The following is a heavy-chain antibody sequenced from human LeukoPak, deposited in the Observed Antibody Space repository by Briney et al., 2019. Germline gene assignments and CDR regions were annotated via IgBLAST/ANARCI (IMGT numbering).Heavy chain of an antibody. Sequence: GASVKVSCXASGYTFTSYDINWVRQASGQGLEWMGWMNPNSGNTGYAQKFQGRVTMTRNTSISTAYMELSSLRSEDTAVYYCAKDYDILTGYLWGQGTLVTVSS. CDR1: GYTFTSYD. CDR2: MNPNSGNT. V-gene: IGHV1-8*01. J-gene: IGHJ4*02. CDR3: AKDYDILTGYL. D-gene: IGHD3-9*01.